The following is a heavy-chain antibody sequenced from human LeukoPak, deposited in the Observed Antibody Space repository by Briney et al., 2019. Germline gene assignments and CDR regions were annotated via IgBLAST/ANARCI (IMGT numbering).Heavy chain of an antibody. CDR2: IYPSGST. CDR3: AKSYFDYSTYYSYYFNL. CDR1: GGSISNAY. J-gene: IGHJ4*02. V-gene: IGHV4-4*09. Sequence: PSETLSLTCTVSGGSISNAYCSWIRQPPGRGLEWIGYIYPSGSTNYHPSLKSRVTISVDTSKNHFALNLSSVTAADTAVYYCAKSYFDYSTYYSYYFNLWGQGALVTVSS. D-gene: IGHD4-11*01.